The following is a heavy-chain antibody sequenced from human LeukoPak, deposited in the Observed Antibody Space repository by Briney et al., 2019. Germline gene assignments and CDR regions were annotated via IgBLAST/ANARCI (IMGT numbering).Heavy chain of an antibody. CDR1: GYTFTSYG. J-gene: IGHJ6*03. Sequence: ASVKVSCKASGYTFTSYGISWVRQAPGQGLEWMGWISAYNGNTNYAQKLQGRVTMTTDTSTSTAYMELRSLRSDDTAVYYCARAGITMVRGAASYYYYMDVWGKGTTVTISS. CDR3: ARAGITMVRGAASYYYYMDV. D-gene: IGHD3-10*01. CDR2: ISAYNGNT. V-gene: IGHV1-18*01.